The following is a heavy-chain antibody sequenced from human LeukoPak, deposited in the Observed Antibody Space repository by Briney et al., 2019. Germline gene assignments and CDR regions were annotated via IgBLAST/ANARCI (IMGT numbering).Heavy chain of an antibody. J-gene: IGHJ5*02. CDR2: IYYSGST. CDR3: AILAEYCNSGSCYLGWFDP. V-gene: IGHV4-59*01. CDR1: GGSISSYY. D-gene: IGHD2-15*01. Sequence: SETLSLTCTVSGGSISSYYWNWIRQPPGKGLEWIGYIYYSGSTNYNPSLKSRVTMSIDTSKNQFSLKLSSVTAADTAVYYCAILAEYCNSGSCYLGWFDPWGQGTLVTVSS.